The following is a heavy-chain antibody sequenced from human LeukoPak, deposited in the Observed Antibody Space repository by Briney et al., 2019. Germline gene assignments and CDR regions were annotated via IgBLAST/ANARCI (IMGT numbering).Heavy chain of an antibody. D-gene: IGHD1-26*01. V-gene: IGHV1-18*01. J-gene: IGHJ6*02. CDR1: GYTFTSYG. CDR2: ISAYNGNT. Sequence: ASVKVSCKAAGYTFTSYGISWVRQAPGQGLEWMGWISAYNGNTNYAQKLQGRVTMTTDTSTSTAYMELRSLRSDDTAVYYCARGVNIVGATDYYYYGMDVWGQGTTVTVSS. CDR3: ARGVNIVGATDYYYYGMDV.